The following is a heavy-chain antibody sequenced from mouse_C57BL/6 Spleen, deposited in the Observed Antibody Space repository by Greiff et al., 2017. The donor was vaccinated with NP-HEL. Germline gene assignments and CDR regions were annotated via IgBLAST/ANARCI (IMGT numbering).Heavy chain of an antibody. Sequence: EVHLVESGGDLVKPGGSLKLSCAASGFTFSSYGMSWVRQTPDKRLEWVATISSGGSYTYYPDSVKRRFTISRDNAKNTLYLQMSSLKSEDTAMYYCARHRTNYGSLNAMDYWGQGTSVTVSS. CDR3: ARHRTNYGSLNAMDY. J-gene: IGHJ4*01. V-gene: IGHV5-6*01. CDR2: ISSGGSYT. CDR1: GFTFSSYG. D-gene: IGHD1-1*01.